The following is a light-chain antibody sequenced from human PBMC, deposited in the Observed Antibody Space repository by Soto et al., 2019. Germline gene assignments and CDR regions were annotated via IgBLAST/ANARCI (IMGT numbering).Light chain of an antibody. CDR3: QQYIFYPHT. Sequence: DIQMTQSPSTLSASIGDRVTITCRASQNVDDWLAWYQQKPGSAPKVLIFRASIVESGVPSRFSGGGSGTDFTVIINSLLPDDLATYYCQQYIFYPHTFGQGTKLEIK. CDR2: RAS. CDR1: QNVDDW. V-gene: IGKV1-5*03. J-gene: IGKJ2*01.